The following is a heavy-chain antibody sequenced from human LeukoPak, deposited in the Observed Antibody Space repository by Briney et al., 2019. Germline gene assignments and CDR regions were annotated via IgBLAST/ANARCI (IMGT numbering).Heavy chain of an antibody. D-gene: IGHD1-14*01. CDR1: GYIFTSYD. V-gene: IGHV1-8*03. CDR3: ARRRTLRGYYFDY. Sequence: GASVKVSCKASGYIFTSYDINWVRQATGQGLEWMGWMNPNSGNTGYAQKFQGRVTITRNTSISTAYMELSSLRSEDTAVYYCARRRTLRGYYFDYWGQGTLVTVSS. CDR2: MNPNSGNT. J-gene: IGHJ4*02.